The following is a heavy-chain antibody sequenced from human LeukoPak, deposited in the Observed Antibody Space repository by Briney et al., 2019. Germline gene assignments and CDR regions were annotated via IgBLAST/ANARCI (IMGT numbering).Heavy chain of an antibody. D-gene: IGHD3-10*01. V-gene: IGHV3-21*01. J-gene: IGHJ4*02. CDR2: ISSSSSYI. CDR3: ARATFGELLSFDY. Sequence: PGGSLKLSCAASGFTFSGSAMHWVRQASGKGLEWVSSISSSSSYIYYADSVKGRFTISRDNAKNSLYLQMNSLRAEDTAVYYCARATFGELLSFDYWGQGTLVTVSS. CDR1: GFTFSGSA.